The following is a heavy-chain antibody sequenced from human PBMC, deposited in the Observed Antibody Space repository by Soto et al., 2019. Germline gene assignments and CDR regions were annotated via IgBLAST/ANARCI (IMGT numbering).Heavy chain of an antibody. CDR2: IYYSGST. Sequence: QVQLQESGPGLVKPSETLSLTCTVSGGSISSYYWSWIRQPPGKGLEWIGHIYYSGSTNYSPSLKSRVPISVDTSKNPFSLKLNSVTAADTAVYYCARALENWYFDLWGPGTLVTVSS. CDR3: ARALENWYFDL. V-gene: IGHV4-59*12. J-gene: IGHJ2*01. CDR1: GGSISSYY.